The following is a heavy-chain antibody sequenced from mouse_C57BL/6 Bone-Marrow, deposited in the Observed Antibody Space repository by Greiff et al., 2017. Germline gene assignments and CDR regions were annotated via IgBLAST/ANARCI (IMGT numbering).Heavy chain of an antibody. D-gene: IGHD1-1*01. V-gene: IGHV1-63*01. Sequence: QVQLQQSGAELVRPGTSVKMSCKASGYTFTNYWIGWAKQRPGHGLEWIGDIYPGGGYTNYNEKFKGKATLTADKSSSTAYMQFSSLTSEDSAIYYCAFITTVVATDYYAMDYWGQGTSVTVSS. CDR2: IYPGGGYT. CDR1: GYTFTNYW. J-gene: IGHJ4*01. CDR3: AFITTVVATDYYAMDY.